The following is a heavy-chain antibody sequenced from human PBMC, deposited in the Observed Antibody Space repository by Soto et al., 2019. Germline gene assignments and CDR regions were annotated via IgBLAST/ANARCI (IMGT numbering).Heavy chain of an antibody. J-gene: IGHJ4*02. CDR2: IVVGSGNT. D-gene: IGHD4-17*01. Sequence: GASVKVSCKASGFTFTSSAMQWVRQARGQRLEWIGWIVVGSGNTNYAQKFQERGTITRDMSTSTAYMELSSLRSEDTAVYYCAAVGPFGDSKHFDYWGQGTLVTVSS. CDR1: GFTFTSSA. CDR3: AAVGPFGDSKHFDY. V-gene: IGHV1-58*02.